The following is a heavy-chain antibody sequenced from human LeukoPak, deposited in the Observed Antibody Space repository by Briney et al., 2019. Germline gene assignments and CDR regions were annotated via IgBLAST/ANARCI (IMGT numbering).Heavy chain of an antibody. CDR1: GFTFSSYA. CDR3: ARDLAYSRLDY. D-gene: IGHD5-18*01. V-gene: IGHV3-7*01. Sequence: GGSLRLSCAASGFTFSSYAMTWVRQAPGKGLEWVASINPDGNKKYSADSVKGRFTISRDNAENSLYLQMNSLRVEDTAFYYCARDLAYSRLDYWGQGMLVTVSS. CDR2: INPDGNKK. J-gene: IGHJ4*02.